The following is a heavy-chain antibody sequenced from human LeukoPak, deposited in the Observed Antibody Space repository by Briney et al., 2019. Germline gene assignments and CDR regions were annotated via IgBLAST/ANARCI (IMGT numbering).Heavy chain of an antibody. CDR1: AFTFSDYY. D-gene: IGHD6-13*01. CDR2: FTTGANYT. J-gene: IGHJ4*02. CDR3: AKAQGAWYYFDS. Sequence: GGSLRLSCAPSAFTFSDYYMSWVRQAPGKGLEWVSVFTTGANYTYYADSVKGRFTMTRDNSKNTIFLQLNNVRADDTAVYFCAKAQGAWYYFDSWGQGTLVTVSS. V-gene: IGHV3-23*03.